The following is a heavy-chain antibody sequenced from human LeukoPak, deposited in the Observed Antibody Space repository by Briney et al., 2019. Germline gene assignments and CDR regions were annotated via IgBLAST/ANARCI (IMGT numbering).Heavy chain of an antibody. CDR3: ARDSELTGDRVEY. CDR2: ISTSGIT. Sequence: GGSLRLSCAASGFTLSSYEMNWVRQAPGKGLEWVSYISTSGITLYADSVKGRFTISRDDAKNSLYLQMNSLRAEDTAVYYCARDSELTGDRVEYWGQGTLVTGSS. V-gene: IGHV3-48*03. D-gene: IGHD5-24*01. J-gene: IGHJ4*02. CDR1: GFTLSSYE.